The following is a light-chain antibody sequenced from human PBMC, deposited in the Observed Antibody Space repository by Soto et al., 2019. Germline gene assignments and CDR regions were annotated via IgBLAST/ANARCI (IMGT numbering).Light chain of an antibody. Sequence: EIVMTQSPVTLSVTQGERATLSCRASQSINSNLAWYQQKPGQAPSLLIYGAFTRATGIPARFSGTGSGTEFTLTISSLQSEDLALYYCQQYNDWPLTFGQGTKV. V-gene: IGKV3-15*01. J-gene: IGKJ1*01. CDR2: GAF. CDR1: QSINSN. CDR3: QQYNDWPLT.